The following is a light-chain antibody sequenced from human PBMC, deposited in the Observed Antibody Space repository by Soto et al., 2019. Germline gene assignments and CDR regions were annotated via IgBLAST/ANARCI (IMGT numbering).Light chain of an antibody. V-gene: IGKV3D-7*01. J-gene: IGKJ4*01. CDR2: GAS. CDR3: QQALP. CDR1: QSVSRYY. Sequence: TVLTQSPATLSLSPGERATLSCRASQSVSRYYLSWYQQKPGQAPRLLIYGASTRATGIPARFSGSGSGTDFTLTITSLQREDFAGYYCQQALPFGGGTRVEI.